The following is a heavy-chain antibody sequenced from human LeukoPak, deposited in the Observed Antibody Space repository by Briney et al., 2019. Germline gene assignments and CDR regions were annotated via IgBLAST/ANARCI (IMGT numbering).Heavy chain of an antibody. J-gene: IGHJ4*02. Sequence: PGGSLRLSCAVSGFTFSNYAMSWVRQAPGKGLEWFSAITDSGGDTYYGDSVKGRFTISRDNSKTTLYLQMNSLRAEDTAVYYCAKPKGAYTSSSQAFDYWGQGTLVTVSS. D-gene: IGHD6-13*01. CDR2: ITDSGGDT. CDR3: AKPKGAYTSSSQAFDY. CDR1: GFTFSNYA. V-gene: IGHV3-23*01.